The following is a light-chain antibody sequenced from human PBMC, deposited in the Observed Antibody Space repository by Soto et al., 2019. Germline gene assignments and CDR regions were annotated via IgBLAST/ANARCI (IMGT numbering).Light chain of an antibody. CDR3: QQYGRSPTWT. V-gene: IGKV3-20*01. CDR2: SSS. J-gene: IGKJ1*01. Sequence: GLTQSPDTLSLSPGERVTLSCRASQSVGSIYLAWYQQKPGQAPRLLIYSSSSRAAGVSDRFSGSGSGTDFSLTISRLEPEDFAMYYCQQYGRSPTWTFAQGTKVDIK. CDR1: QSVGSIY.